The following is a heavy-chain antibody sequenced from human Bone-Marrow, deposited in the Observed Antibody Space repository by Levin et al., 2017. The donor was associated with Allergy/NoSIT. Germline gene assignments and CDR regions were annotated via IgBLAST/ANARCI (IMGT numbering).Heavy chain of an antibody. Sequence: GGSLRLSCTASGFAFSGSSIHWVRQAAGKGLEWVGRIGYNAASYSTMYTESMKCRFTLSRDDSEDTAYLQIHNLKSEDTAVYYCVRGGAGGWYNPWGQGTLVIVSS. CDR1: GFAFSGSS. V-gene: IGHV3-73*01. CDR2: IGYNAASYST. D-gene: IGHD1-26*01. J-gene: IGHJ5*02. CDR3: VRGGAGGWYNP.